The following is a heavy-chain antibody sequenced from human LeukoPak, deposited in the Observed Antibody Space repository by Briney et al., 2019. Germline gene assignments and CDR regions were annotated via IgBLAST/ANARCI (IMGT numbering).Heavy chain of an antibody. J-gene: IGHJ4*02. CDR2: INHSGST. V-gene: IGHV4-34*01. CDR3: AGRLVVTAIPFDY. Sequence: SETLSLTCTVSGGSISSYYWSWIRQPPGKGLEWIGEINHSGSTNYNPSLKSRVTISVDTSKNQFSLKLSSVTAADTAVYYCAGRLVVTAIPFDYWGQGTLVTVSS. D-gene: IGHD2-21*02. CDR1: GGSISSYY.